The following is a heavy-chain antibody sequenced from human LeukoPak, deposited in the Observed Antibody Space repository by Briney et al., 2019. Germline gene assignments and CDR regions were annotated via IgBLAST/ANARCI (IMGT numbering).Heavy chain of an antibody. J-gene: IGHJ6*02. V-gene: IGHV4-34*01. Sequence: TSETLSLTCAVYGGSFSGYYWSWIRQPPGKGLEWIGEINHSGSTNYNPSLKSRVTISVDTSKNQFSLKLSSVTAADTAVYYCARSYHYYGMDVWGQGTTVTVSS. CDR3: ARSYHYYGMDV. CDR1: GGSFSGYY. CDR2: INHSGST.